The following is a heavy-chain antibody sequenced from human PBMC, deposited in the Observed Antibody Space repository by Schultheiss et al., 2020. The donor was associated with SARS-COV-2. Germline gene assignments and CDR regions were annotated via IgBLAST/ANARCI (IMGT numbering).Heavy chain of an antibody. CDR2: IFHSGST. CDR3: ARDVAYCSGGSCYGIDC. CDR1: GGSFRGYY. J-gene: IGHJ4*02. Sequence: SETLSLTCAVYGGSFRGYYWSWLRQPPGKGLEWIGEIFHSGSTNYNPSLKSRVTISLDKSKNQFSLNLTSVTAADTAVYYCARDVAYCSGGSCYGIDCWGQGTLVTVSS. D-gene: IGHD2-15*01. V-gene: IGHV4-34*12.